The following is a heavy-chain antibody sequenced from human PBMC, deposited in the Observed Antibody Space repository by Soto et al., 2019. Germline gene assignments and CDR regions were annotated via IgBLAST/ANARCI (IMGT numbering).Heavy chain of an antibody. V-gene: IGHV3-23*01. CDR1: GFTFSSYA. Sequence: EVQLLQSGGGLVQPGGSLRLSCAASGFTFSSYAMSWVRQAPGKGLEWVAVISGSGRSTYYADSVKGRFTISRDESNNTLFLQMNTLRADDTAIYYCAKSHFPIAASRQPHFDHWGQGALVTVSS. CDR3: AKSHFPIAASRQPHFDH. CDR2: ISGSGRST. J-gene: IGHJ4*02. D-gene: IGHD6-13*01.